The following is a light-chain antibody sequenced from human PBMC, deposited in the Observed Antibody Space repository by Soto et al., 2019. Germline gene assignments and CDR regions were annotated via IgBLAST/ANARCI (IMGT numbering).Light chain of an antibody. J-gene: IGKJ2*01. CDR1: DSISTW. CDR2: DAS. CDR3: QQYGHYPFT. Sequence: DIQMTQSPSTLSASVGDRVTITCRSSDSISTWLAWYQQKPGKAPKLLIYDASNLQTGVPSRFSGSGSGTKFTLTISSLEPEDFAIYFCQQYGHYPFTFGQGTKLESK. V-gene: IGKV1-5*01.